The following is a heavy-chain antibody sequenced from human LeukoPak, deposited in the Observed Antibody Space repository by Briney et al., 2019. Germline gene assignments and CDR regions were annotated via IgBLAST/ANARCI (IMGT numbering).Heavy chain of an antibody. V-gene: IGHV3-11*06. CDR2: ISSSSSYT. CDR1: GLTFSDYY. CDR3: ARHDYGDNPLDY. Sequence: GGSLRLSCAASGLTFSDYYMSWIRQPPGKGLEWVSYISSSSSYTNYADSVKGRFTISRDNAKNSLYLQMNSLRAVDTAVYYCARHDYGDNPLDYWGQGTLVTVSS. D-gene: IGHD4-17*01. J-gene: IGHJ4*02.